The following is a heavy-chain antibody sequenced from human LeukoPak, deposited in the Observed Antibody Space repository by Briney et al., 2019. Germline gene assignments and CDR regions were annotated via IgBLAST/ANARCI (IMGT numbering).Heavy chain of an antibody. J-gene: IGHJ6*02. CDR1: GYTLTELS. Sequence: ASLKDSCKVSGYTLTELSMHWVRQAPGKGGWRMGRFDPVDGETIYAQKFQSRVTMTEDTSTNTAYMELSSLRSEDTAVYYCATAHLRIVVASPSGYYYGMDVWGQGTTVTVSS. CDR3: ATAHLRIVVASPSGYYYGMDV. CDR2: FDPVDGET. D-gene: IGHD3-22*01. V-gene: IGHV1-24*01.